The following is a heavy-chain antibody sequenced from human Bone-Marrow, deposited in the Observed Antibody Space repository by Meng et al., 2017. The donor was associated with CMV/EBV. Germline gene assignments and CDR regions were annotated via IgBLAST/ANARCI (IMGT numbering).Heavy chain of an antibody. CDR1: GFTFSSYS. CDR2: ISSSSSYI. D-gene: IGHD3-22*01. CDR3: AGPLSSGYQY. J-gene: IGHJ4*02. Sequence: LSCAASGFTFSSYSINWVRQAPGKGLEWVSSISSSSSYIYSADSVKGRFTISRDNAKNSLYLQMNSLGAEDTAVYYCAGPLSSGYQYWGQGTLVTVSS. V-gene: IGHV3-21*01.